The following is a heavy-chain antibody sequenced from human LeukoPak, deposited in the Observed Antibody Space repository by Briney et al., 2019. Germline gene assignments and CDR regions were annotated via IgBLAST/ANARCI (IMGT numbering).Heavy chain of an antibody. D-gene: IGHD6-13*01. CDR2: ISGSGTST. Sequence: PGGSLRLSCAASGFTFRGYAMSWVRQAPGKGLEWVSVISGSGTSTYYADSVKGRFTISRDNSKNTLYLQMNSLRAEDTAVYYCAKSFGPGIAAAGTGADWGQGTLVTVSS. J-gene: IGHJ4*02. CDR3: AKSFGPGIAAAGTGAD. V-gene: IGHV3-23*01. CDR1: GFTFRGYA.